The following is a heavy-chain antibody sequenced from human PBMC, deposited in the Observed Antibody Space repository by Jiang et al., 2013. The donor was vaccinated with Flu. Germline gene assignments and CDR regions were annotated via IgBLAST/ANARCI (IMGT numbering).Heavy chain of an antibody. CDR1: GGSISSSSYY. J-gene: IGHJ4*02. Sequence: SLTCTISGGSISSSSYYWAWIRQPPGKGLEWIGSSDYSGNTYYSPSLKSRVTISVDTSKNQFSLKLSSVTAADTAVYYCARQAKGVACSSSSCYLGLIDYWGQGTLVTVSS. CDR3: ARQAKGVACSSSSCYLGLIDY. V-gene: IGHV4-39*01. D-gene: IGHD2-2*01. CDR2: SDYSGNT.